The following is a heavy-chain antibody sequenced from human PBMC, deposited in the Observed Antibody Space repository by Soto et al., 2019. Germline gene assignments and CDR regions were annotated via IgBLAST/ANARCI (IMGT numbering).Heavy chain of an antibody. D-gene: IGHD3-16*01. J-gene: IGHJ4*02. CDR3: ARVFSSGSRLRYFFDF. V-gene: IGHV4-4*02. CDR2: VFPTGGT. CDR1: SDSIAGENW. Sequence: QVQLQESGPGLVKPSETLSLTCTVSSDSIAGENWWSWVRQPPGLGLEWIGEVFPTGGTNYNPSLTTRVTMEVAKSKNQFSLKLSPATSADTTVYYCARVFSSGSRLRYFFDFWRQVTLVSVS.